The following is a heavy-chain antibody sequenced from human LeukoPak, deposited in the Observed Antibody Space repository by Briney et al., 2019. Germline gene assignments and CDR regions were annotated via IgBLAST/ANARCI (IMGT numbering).Heavy chain of an antibody. CDR2: INLNSGGT. D-gene: IGHD2-15*01. CDR1: GYTFTDYY. CDR3: ARDAGYCTGGNCWYFDH. V-gene: IGHV1-2*02. J-gene: IGHJ4*02. Sequence: GASVKVSCKASGYTFTDYYVHWVRQAPGQGLEWMGWINLNSGGTNFAQRFQGRVTMTRDTSISTAYMDLSRLISDDTAVYYCARDAGYCTGGNCWYFDHWGQGTLVTVSS.